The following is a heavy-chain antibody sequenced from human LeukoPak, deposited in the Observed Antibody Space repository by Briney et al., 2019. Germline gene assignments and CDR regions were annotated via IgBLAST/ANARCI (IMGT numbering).Heavy chain of an antibody. V-gene: IGHV5-51*01. D-gene: IGHD6-19*01. CDR3: ARLQSGQWLLFDY. CDR1: GYIFTNYW. CDR2: IHPVDSDT. J-gene: IGHJ4*02. Sequence: GESLKISCKGSGYIFTNYWIGWVRQMPGKGLEWMGIIHPVDSDTRYSPSFQGQVTISADKSINTACLQWSSLKASDTAMYYCARLQSGQWLLFDYWGQGTLVTVSS.